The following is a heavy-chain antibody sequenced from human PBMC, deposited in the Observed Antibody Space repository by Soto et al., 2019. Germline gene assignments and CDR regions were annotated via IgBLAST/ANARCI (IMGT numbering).Heavy chain of an antibody. J-gene: IGHJ1*01. D-gene: IGHD2-15*01. CDR1: GASMSANY. V-gene: IGHV4-59*01. CDR2: MFYSGTT. Sequence: SETLSLTCTVAGASMSANYWTWVRQPPGKGLEWIGNMFYSGTTNYNPSLRSRVTMSLDTSVNQFSLRLSSVTAADTAVYYCARPNMWYGKILQWGRGTLVTVSS. CDR3: ARPNMWYGKILQ.